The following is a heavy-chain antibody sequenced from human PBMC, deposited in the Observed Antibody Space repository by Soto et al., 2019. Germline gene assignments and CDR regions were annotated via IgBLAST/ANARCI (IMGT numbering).Heavy chain of an antibody. J-gene: IGHJ4*02. Sequence: GGSLRLSCAASGFTFSDYYMSWIRQAPGKGLEWVSYISSSGSTIYYADSVKGRFTISRDNAKNSLYLQINSLGAEDAALYYCAKALVGEVGATDYWGQGTLVTVSS. CDR3: AKALVGEVGATDY. V-gene: IGHV3-11*01. CDR1: GFTFSDYY. CDR2: ISSSGSTI. D-gene: IGHD1-26*01.